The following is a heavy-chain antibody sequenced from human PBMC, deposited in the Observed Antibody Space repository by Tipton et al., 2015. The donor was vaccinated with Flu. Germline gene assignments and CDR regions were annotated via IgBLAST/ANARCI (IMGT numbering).Heavy chain of an antibody. Sequence: LRLSCAVYGGSFSGYYWSWIRQPQGKGLEWIGEINHSGSTNYNPSLKRRVTISVDTSKNQFSLKLSSVTAADTAVYYCAGGGGDSGYEGYWGQGTLVTVSA. V-gene: IGHV4-34*01. D-gene: IGHD5-12*01. CDR3: AGGGGDSGYEGY. CDR2: INHSGST. J-gene: IGHJ4*02. CDR1: GGSFSGYY.